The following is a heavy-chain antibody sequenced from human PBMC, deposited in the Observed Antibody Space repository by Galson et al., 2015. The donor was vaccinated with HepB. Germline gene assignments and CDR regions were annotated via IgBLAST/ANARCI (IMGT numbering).Heavy chain of an antibody. Sequence: SLRLSCAASGFTFTSYAMHWVRQAPGKGLEWVALISYDGNNKHHADSVKGRFTISRDNSKNTLYLQMNSLRAEDTAVYYCARVGCSSTNCYLSYVYYMDVWGKGTTVTVSS. D-gene: IGHD2-2*01. CDR3: ARVGCSSTNCYLSYVYYMDV. J-gene: IGHJ6*03. CDR1: GFTFTSYA. CDR2: ISYDGNNK. V-gene: IGHV3-30-3*01.